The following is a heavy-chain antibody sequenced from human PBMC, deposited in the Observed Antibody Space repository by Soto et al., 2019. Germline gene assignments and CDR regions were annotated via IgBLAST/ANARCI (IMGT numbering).Heavy chain of an antibody. CDR3: ARGDFSSGYFAGFDP. D-gene: IGHD3-3*01. CDR1: GYTFTSYG. Sequence: ASVKVSCKASGYTFTSYGISWVRQAPGQGLEWMGWISAYNGNTNYAQKLQGRVTMTTDTSTSTAYMELRSLRSDDTAVYYCARGDFSSGYFAGFDPWGQGTLVTVSS. CDR2: ISAYNGNT. V-gene: IGHV1-18*04. J-gene: IGHJ5*02.